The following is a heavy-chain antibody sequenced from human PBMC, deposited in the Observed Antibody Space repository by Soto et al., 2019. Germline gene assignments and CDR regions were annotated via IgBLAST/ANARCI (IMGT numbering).Heavy chain of an antibody. V-gene: IGHV1-18*01. CDR1: GFIFTTYG. D-gene: IGHD2-15*01. CDR2: ISAYNGNT. J-gene: IGHJ3*02. CDR3: ARDRVVGAADAFGI. Sequence: QVQLVQSGAEVKKPGASVKVSCKASGFIFTTYGISWVRQAPGQGLEWMGWISAYNGNTDYAQKFQGRVTMTTDTSTTTAYMELRSLTSDDTAVYYCARDRVVGAADAFGIWGQGTMVTVSS.